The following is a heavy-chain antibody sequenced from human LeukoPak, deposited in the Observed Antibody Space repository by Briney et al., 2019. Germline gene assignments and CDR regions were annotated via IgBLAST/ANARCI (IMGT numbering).Heavy chain of an antibody. Sequence: SQTLTLTCTVSGGSISSGGYYWSWIPQHPGKGLEWIGCIYHSGTTYYNPSLTSRITISVDTSKNQFSLKLSSVTAADTAVYFCARDRGGSYHYYGMDVWGQGTTVTVSS. CDR2: IYHSGTT. V-gene: IGHV4-31*03. J-gene: IGHJ6*02. CDR1: GGSISSGGYY. D-gene: IGHD6-25*01. CDR3: ARDRGGSYHYYGMDV.